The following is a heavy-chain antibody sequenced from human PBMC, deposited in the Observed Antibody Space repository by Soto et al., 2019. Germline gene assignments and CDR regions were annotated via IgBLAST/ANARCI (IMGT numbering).Heavy chain of an antibody. CDR2: VNPSNGYT. J-gene: IGHJ3*01. Sequence: ASVKVSCKTSGYTFLNYAIHWVRQAPGQGLEWMGWVNPSNGYTRYSENFQARLSLTRDTSANTAYMELTSLRSEDTAVYYCARRLSAFDVWGQGTVVTVSS. CDR3: ARRLSAFDV. CDR1: GYTFLNYA. V-gene: IGHV1-3*01.